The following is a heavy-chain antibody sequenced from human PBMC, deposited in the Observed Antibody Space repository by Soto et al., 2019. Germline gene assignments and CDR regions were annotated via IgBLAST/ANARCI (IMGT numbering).Heavy chain of an antibody. J-gene: IGHJ6*03. Sequence: GGSLRLSCAASGFTFSSYWMSWVRQAPGKGLEWVANIKQDGSEKYYVDSVKGRFTISRDNAKNSLYLQMNSLRAEDTAVYYCARELGEHSLGSLVYYYYYYMDVWGKGTTVTVSS. CDR1: GFTFSSYW. V-gene: IGHV3-7*01. CDR3: ARELGEHSLGSLVYYYYYYMDV. CDR2: IKQDGSEK. D-gene: IGHD7-27*01.